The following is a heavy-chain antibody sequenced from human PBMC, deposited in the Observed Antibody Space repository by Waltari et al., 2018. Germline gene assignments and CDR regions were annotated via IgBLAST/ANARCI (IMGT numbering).Heavy chain of an antibody. V-gene: IGHV3-23*01. Sequence: EVQLLESGGGLVQPGGSLRLSCAASGFTFSTYAMSWVRQAPGKGLGWCSAISGGGGTTYSADSVKVRFTISRDNSKHTLYLQMNSLGAADTAVYFCAKAEIGTTCFDYWGQGTLVTVSS. CDR3: AKAEIGTTCFDY. CDR1: GFTFSTYA. J-gene: IGHJ4*02. D-gene: IGHD1-1*01. CDR2: ISGGGGTT.